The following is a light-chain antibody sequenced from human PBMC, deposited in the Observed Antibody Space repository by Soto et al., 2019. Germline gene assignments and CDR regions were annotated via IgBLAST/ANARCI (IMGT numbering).Light chain of an antibody. Sequence: QLVLTQSPSASASLGASVKLTCTLSSGHSSYAIAWHQQQPEKGPRYLMKLNSDGSHSRGDGIPDRFSGSLSGGERYPTISSLTSEDEASYYCQTCGTGVQVFGGGTKVTVL. CDR3: QTCGTGVQV. CDR2: LNSDGSH. V-gene: IGLV4-69*01. J-gene: IGLJ2*01. CDR1: SGHSSYA.